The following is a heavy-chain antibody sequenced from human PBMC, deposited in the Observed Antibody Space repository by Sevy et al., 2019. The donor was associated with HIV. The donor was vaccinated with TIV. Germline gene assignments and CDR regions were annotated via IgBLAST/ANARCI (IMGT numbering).Heavy chain of an antibody. CDR3: AILGVDCASTNCYGMRSLSFDF. CDR2: ISYDGSSK. V-gene: IGHV3-30-3*01. CDR1: GFTFSSFA. D-gene: IGHD2-2*01. J-gene: IGHJ4*02. Sequence: GGSLRLSCAASGFTFSSFAMHWVRQAPGKGLEWVAVISYDGSSKYYPDSVKGRFTISRDNAKNTLYLQMNRLRPEETAVKFCAILGVDCASTNCYGMRSLSFDFWGQGTLVTVSS.